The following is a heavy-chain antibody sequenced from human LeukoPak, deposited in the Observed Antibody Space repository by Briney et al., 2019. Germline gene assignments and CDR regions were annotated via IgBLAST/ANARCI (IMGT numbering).Heavy chain of an antibody. Sequence: GGSLRLSCAASGFTFSSYGMHWVRQAPGKGLEWVAVISYDGSNKYYVDSVEGRCTISRDNSKNTLYLQMSSLRPEDTGVYYCAKDGIEGPWEDDYYMDVWGKGTTVIISS. V-gene: IGHV3-30*18. CDR3: AKDGIEGPWEDDYYMDV. D-gene: IGHD1-26*01. J-gene: IGHJ6*03. CDR2: ISYDGSNK. CDR1: GFTFSSYG.